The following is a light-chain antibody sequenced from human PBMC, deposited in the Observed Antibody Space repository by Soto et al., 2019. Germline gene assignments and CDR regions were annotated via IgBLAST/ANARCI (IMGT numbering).Light chain of an antibody. V-gene: IGLV1-51*01. CDR2: DNN. J-gene: IGLJ3*02. CDR3: GTWDSSLSAGV. CDR1: SSNIGNNY. Sequence: QSVLTQPPSVSAAPGQKVTMSCSGSSSNIGNNYVSWYQQLPGTAPKVLIYDNNNRPSGIPDRFSGSKSGTSATLGITGLQTGDEADYYCGTWDSSLSAGVFGGGTKVTVL.